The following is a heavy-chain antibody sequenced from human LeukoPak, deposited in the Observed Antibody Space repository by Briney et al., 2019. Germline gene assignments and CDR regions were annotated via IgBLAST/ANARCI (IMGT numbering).Heavy chain of an antibody. CDR2: IIPIFGTA. CDR1: GYTFTTYD. V-gene: IGHV1-69*13. J-gene: IGHJ3*02. CDR3: AREMSRSVWYAIGAFDI. Sequence: SVKVSCKSSGYTFTTYDINWVRQAPGQGLEWMGGIIPIFGTANYAQKFQGRVTITADESTSTAYMELSSLRSEDTAVYYCAREMSRSVWYAIGAFDIWGQGTMVTVSS. D-gene: IGHD6-19*01.